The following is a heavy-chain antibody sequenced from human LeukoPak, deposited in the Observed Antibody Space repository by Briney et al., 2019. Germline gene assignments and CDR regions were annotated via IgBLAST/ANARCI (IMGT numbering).Heavy chain of an antibody. J-gene: IGHJ4*02. V-gene: IGHV1-2*02. Sequence: ASVKVSCKASGYSFSGYYMHWVRQAPGQGLEWMGCINSYSGDTDYAQKFQGRVTMTRDTSITTAYMELSRLKSDDTAMYYCARAEVGVSGYFDYWGQGTLVTVSS. CDR3: ARAEVGVSGYFDY. CDR1: GYSFSGYY. CDR2: INSYSGDT. D-gene: IGHD1-26*01.